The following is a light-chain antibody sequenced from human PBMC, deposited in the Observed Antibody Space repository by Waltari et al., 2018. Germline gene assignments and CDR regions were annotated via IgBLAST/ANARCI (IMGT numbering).Light chain of an antibody. CDR1: QAISDY. V-gene: IGKV1-27*01. CDR3: QKYDRAPFT. Sequence: DIQMTQSPSFLSASVGDTVTRPFRARQAISDYLAWYQQQAGKTPRLLMFSASTLQSGVPSRFSGSGSGTDFSLTISNLQPEDVATYFCQKYDRAPFTFGSGTKIDVK. CDR2: SAS. J-gene: IGKJ4*01.